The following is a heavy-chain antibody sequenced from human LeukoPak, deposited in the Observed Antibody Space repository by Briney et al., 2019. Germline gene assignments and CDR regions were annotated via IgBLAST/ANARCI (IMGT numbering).Heavy chain of an antibody. V-gene: IGHV4-4*02. D-gene: IGHD1-1*01. CDR1: GGSISSSNW. Sequence: SETLSLTCAVSGGSISSSNWWSWVRQPPGKGLEWIGEIYHSGSTNYNPSLKSRVTISVDTSKNQFSLKLSSVTAADTAVYYCARRIPGALAPWFDPWGQGTLVTVSS. CDR3: ARRIPGALAPWFDP. J-gene: IGHJ5*02. CDR2: IYHSGST.